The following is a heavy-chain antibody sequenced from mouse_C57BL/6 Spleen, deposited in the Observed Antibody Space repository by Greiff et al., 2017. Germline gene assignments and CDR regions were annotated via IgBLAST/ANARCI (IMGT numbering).Heavy chain of an antibody. Sequence: EVKLQQSGAELVRPGASVKLSCTASGFNIKDDYMHWVKQRPEQGLEWIGWIDPENGDTEYASKFQGKATITADTSSNTAYLQLSSLTSEDTAVYYCTTNYGKVYWGQGTTLTVSS. J-gene: IGHJ2*01. V-gene: IGHV14-4*01. CDR3: TTNYGKVY. CDR1: GFNIKDDY. CDR2: IDPENGDT. D-gene: IGHD1-1*01.